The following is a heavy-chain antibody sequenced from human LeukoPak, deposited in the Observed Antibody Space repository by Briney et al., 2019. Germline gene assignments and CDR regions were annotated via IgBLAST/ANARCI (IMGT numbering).Heavy chain of an antibody. D-gene: IGHD1-26*01. CDR1: GFTFSSYA. CDR3: ARDRVGATDSFNS. J-gene: IGHJ4*02. CDR2: ISYDGSNK. Sequence: GGSLRLSCAASGFTFSSYAMHWVRQAPGKGLEWVAVISYDGSNKYYADSVKGRFTISRDNSKNTLYLQMNSLRAEDTAVYYCARDRVGATDSFNSGGQGPLVPAPS. V-gene: IGHV3-30-3*01.